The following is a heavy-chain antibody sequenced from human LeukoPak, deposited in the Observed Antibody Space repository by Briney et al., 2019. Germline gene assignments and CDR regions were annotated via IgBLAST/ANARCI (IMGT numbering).Heavy chain of an antibody. CDR3: ARHGRYFDWLVSGYSYGYFSN. V-gene: IGHV4-34*01. Sequence: SETLSLTCAVYGGSFSGYYWSWIRQPPGKGLEWIGEINHSGSTNYNPYLKSRVTISVDTSKNQFSLKLSSVTAADTAVYYCARHGRYFDWLVSGYSYGYFSNWGQGTLVTVSS. J-gene: IGHJ4*02. CDR2: INHSGST. D-gene: IGHD5-18*01. CDR1: GGSFSGYY.